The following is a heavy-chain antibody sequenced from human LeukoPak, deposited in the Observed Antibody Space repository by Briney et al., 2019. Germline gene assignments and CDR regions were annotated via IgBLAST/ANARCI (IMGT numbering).Heavy chain of an antibody. CDR1: GGTFSSYA. J-gene: IGHJ5*02. D-gene: IGHD2-2*02. CDR3: SAAVLFKNWFDP. V-gene: IGHV1-69*05. CDR2: IIPIFGTA. Sequence: GSSVKVSCKASGGTFSSYAISWVRQAPGQGLEWMGGIIPIFGTANYAQKFQGRVTITTDESTSTAYMELSSLRSEDTAVYYCSAAVLFKNWFDPWGQGTLVIVSS.